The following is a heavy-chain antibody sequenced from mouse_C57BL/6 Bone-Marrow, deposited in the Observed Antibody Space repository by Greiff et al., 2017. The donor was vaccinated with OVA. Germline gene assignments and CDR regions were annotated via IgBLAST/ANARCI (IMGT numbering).Heavy chain of an antibody. CDR3: ARGYYYGSSYDWYFDV. CDR1: GFTFSSYA. CDR2: ISDGGSYT. Sequence: EVKLVESGGGLVKPGGSLKLSCAASGFTFSSYAMSWVRQTPEKRLEWVATISDGGSYTYYPENVKGRFTISRDNAKNNLYLQMSHLKSEDTAMYYCARGYYYGSSYDWYFDVWGTGTTVTVSS. J-gene: IGHJ1*03. D-gene: IGHD1-1*01. V-gene: IGHV5-4*03.